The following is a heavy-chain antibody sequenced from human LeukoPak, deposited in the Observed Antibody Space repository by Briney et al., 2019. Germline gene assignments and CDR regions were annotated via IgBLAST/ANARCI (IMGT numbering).Heavy chain of an antibody. V-gene: IGHV3-30*02. CDR3: AKERGLLLYYYSYMDV. CDR1: GFSFSDYD. J-gene: IGHJ6*03. CDR2: IRYDGSSE. Sequence: GGSLRLSCAASGFSFSDYDMHWVRQAPGKGLEWVAFIRYDGSSEYYGDSVKGRFTISRDNSKNTLYLQMSSLRPEDTALHYCAKERGLLLYYYSYMDVWGKGTTVTISS. D-gene: IGHD3-10*01.